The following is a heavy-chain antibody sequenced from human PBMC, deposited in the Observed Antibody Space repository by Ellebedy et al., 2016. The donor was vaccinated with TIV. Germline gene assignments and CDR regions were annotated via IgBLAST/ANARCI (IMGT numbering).Heavy chain of an antibody. V-gene: IGHV3-7*01. CDR3: ARRSRGPSYYFDY. Sequence: GESLKISCAASGFIISGDWMSWVRQAPGKGLEWLANINQDGNEKNHVDSVKGRFTISRDNAKNSLYLQLSSLRAEDTAVYYCARRSRGPSYYFDYWGQGALVTVSS. J-gene: IGHJ4*02. CDR2: INQDGNEK. D-gene: IGHD3-10*01. CDR1: GFIISGDW.